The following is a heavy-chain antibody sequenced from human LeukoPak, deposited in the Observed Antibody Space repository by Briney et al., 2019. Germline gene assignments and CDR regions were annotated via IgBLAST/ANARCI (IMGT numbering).Heavy chain of an antibody. D-gene: IGHD5-24*01. CDR2: IIPSGHTT. CDR1: GFTFSSHG. V-gene: IGHV3-23*01. J-gene: IGHJ4*02. Sequence: GGSLRLSCAASGFTFSSHGMNWVRQAPGKGLEWVSGIIPSGHTTYYADSVKGRFTISRDNSRNTLYLQMNSLRAEDTAVYYCAKDDRWLQFCCWGQGTLVTVSA. CDR3: AKDDRWLQFCC.